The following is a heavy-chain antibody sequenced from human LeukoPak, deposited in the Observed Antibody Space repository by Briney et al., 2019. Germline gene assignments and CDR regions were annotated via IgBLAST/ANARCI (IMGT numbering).Heavy chain of an antibody. CDR1: AFTFRSCC. Sequence: GGSLRLSCADSAFTFRSCCMNWVRQAPGKGLEWISHITASGTAMFYADSVKGRFTISRDNAKNSLYLQMNSLRDEDTAVYYCASSGSYRFDYWGQGTLVTVSS. CDR3: ASSGSYRFDY. D-gene: IGHD1-26*01. CDR2: ITASGTAM. V-gene: IGHV3-48*02. J-gene: IGHJ4*02.